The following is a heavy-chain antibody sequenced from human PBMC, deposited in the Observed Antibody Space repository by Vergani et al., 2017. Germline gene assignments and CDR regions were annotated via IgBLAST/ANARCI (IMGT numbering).Heavy chain of an antibody. J-gene: IGHJ6*02. V-gene: IGHV3-23*01. CDR3: SRYCTSTSCYVGGLGHYFGMDV. CDR2: ISDGGGST. Sequence: EVQLLESGGDLVQPGGSLRLSCAGSEFTFSHFAMSWVRQAPEKGLEWVSVISDGGGSTYYADSVKGRFTISRDNSRNMLYLYMDSLRVEDTAVYYCSRYCTSTSCYVGGLGHYFGMDVWGQGTTVTVSS. D-gene: IGHD2-2*01. CDR1: EFTFSHFA.